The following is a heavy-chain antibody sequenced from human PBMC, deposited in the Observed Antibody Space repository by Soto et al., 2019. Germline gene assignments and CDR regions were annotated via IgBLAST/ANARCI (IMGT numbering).Heavy chain of an antibody. CDR1: GFTFSSYG. V-gene: IGHV3-33*01. J-gene: IGHJ4*02. CDR2: IWYDGSNK. D-gene: IGHD6-19*01. Sequence: GGSLRLSCAASGFTFSSYGMHWVRQAPSKGLEWVAVIWYDGSNKYYADSVKGRFTISRDNSKNTLYLQMNSLRAEDTAVYYCARALKKGGIGGWYGGSDYWGQGTLVTVSS. CDR3: ARALKKGGIGGWYGGSDY.